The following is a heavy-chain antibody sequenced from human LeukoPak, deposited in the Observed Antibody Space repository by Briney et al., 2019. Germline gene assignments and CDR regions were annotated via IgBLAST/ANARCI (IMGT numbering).Heavy chain of an antibody. J-gene: IGHJ5*02. V-gene: IGHV3-30*18. CDR1: GFTFSSYG. CDR3: AKDPVYPLLVRFDP. CDR2: ISYDGSNK. Sequence: GRSLRLSCAASGFTFSSYGMHWVRQAPGKGLEWVAVISYDGSNKYYADSVKGRFTISRDNSKNTLYLQMNSLRAEDTAVYYRAKDPVYPLLVRFDPWGQGTLVTVSS. D-gene: IGHD1-14*01.